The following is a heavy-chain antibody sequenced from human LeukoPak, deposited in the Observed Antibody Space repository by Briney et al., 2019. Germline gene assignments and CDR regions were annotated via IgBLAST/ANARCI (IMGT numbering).Heavy chain of an antibody. CDR1: GGSISNTNW. V-gene: IGHV4-4*02. D-gene: IGHD1-26*01. CDR2: ISLTGLT. Sequence: PSETLSLTCGVSGGSISNTNWWSWVRQPPGQGLEWIGEISLTGLTHYNPSLESRVTVSLDKSKNQLSLNLTSVTAADTAVYYCSRENGTFSPFGYWGQGTLVTVSS. J-gene: IGHJ4*02. CDR3: SRENGTFSPFGY.